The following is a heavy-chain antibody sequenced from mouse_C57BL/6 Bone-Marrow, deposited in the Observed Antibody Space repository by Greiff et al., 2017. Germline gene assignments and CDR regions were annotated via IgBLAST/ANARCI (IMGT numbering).Heavy chain of an antibody. D-gene: IGHD1-1*01. CDR1: GYTFTSYG. CDR3: ARSGATVGAY. CDR2: IYPRSGNT. V-gene: IGHV1-81*01. Sequence: QVQLKESGAELARPGASVKLSCKASGYTFTSYGISWVKQRTGQGLEWIGEIYPRSGNTYYNEKFKGKATLTADKSSSTAYMELRSLTSEDSAVXFCARSGATVGAYWGQGTLVTVSA. J-gene: IGHJ3*01.